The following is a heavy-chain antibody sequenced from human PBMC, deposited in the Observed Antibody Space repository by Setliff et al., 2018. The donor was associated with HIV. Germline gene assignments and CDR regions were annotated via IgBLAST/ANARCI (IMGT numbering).Heavy chain of an antibody. D-gene: IGHD3-3*01. J-gene: IGHJ6*04. Sequence: SETLSLTCAVYGGSFSGYYWSWIRQPPGKGLEWIGAIDYSGTTYYNPSLKSRLTISVDTSKNLFSLRVTSVTAADTAVYYCARHVPDYDFWSGSPAHYYYYFMDVWGKGTTVTVSS. CDR2: IDYSGTT. CDR3: ARHVPDYDFWSGSPAHYYYYFMDV. V-gene: IGHV4-34*01. CDR1: GGSFSGYY.